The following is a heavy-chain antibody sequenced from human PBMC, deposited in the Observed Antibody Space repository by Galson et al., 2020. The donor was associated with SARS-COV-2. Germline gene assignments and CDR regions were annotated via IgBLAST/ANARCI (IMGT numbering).Heavy chain of an antibody. CDR2: IIPIFGTA. J-gene: IGHJ4*02. V-gene: IGHV1-69*13. CDR3: ARDRGYSYGSDY. CDR1: GGTFSSYA. D-gene: IGHD5-18*01. Sequence: SVKVSCKASGGTFSSYAISWVRQAPGQGLEWMGGIIPIFGTANYAQKFQGRVTITADESTSTAYMELSSLRSEDTAVYYCARDRGYSYGSDYWGQGTLVTVSS.